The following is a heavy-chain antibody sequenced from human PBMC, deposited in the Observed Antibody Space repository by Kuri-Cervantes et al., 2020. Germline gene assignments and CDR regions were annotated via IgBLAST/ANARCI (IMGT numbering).Heavy chain of an antibody. Sequence: LSLTCAAFEFTFSSYWMSWVRQAPGKGLEWVANINQDGSEEYYVDSVKGRFTMSRDNAKNSLYLQMNSLRAEDTAVYYCAKSPGDYTNFDYWGQGTLVTVSS. CDR1: EFTFSSYW. D-gene: IGHD4-11*01. J-gene: IGHJ4*02. CDR2: INQDGSEE. CDR3: AKSPGDYTNFDY. V-gene: IGHV3-7*02.